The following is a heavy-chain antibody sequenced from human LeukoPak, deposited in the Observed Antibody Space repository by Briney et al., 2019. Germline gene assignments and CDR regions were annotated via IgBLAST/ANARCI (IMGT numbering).Heavy chain of an antibody. V-gene: IGHV4-31*03. CDR3: ARDRYCSGGSCYDAFDI. D-gene: IGHD2-15*01. J-gene: IGHJ3*02. CDR1: GGSISSGGYY. Sequence: SETLSLTCTVSGGSISSGGYYWSWIRQHPGKGLEWIGYIYYSGSTYYNPTLKSRVTISVDTSKNQFSLKLSSVTAADTAVYYCARDRYCSGGSCYDAFDIWGQGTMVTVSS. CDR2: IYYSGST.